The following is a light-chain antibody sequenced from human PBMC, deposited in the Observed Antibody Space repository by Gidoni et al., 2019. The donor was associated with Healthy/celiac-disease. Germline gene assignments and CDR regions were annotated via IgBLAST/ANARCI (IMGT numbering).Light chain of an antibody. J-gene: IGLJ3*02. CDR2: SNN. V-gene: IGLV1-44*01. CDR3: AAWDDSLIGVV. CDR1: SSNLGSNT. Sequence: QSVLTQPPSASGSPGPRVTIPCSGSSSNLGSNTVNWYQQLPGTAPKLLIYSNNQRPSGVPDRFSGSKSGTSASLAISGLQSEDEADYYCAAWDDSLIGVVFGGGTKLTVL.